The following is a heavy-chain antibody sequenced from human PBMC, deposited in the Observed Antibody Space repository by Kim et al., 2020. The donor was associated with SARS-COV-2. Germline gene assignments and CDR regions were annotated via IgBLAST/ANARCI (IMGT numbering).Heavy chain of an antibody. Sequence: ATTYAASVKGRCPISRKDSKNTVYLQMNSLKPEDTAVYYCTRHEPSGAYWGQGTLVTVSS. CDR2: AT. V-gene: IGHV3-73*01. J-gene: IGHJ4*02. D-gene: IGHD3-10*01. CDR3: TRHEPSGAY.